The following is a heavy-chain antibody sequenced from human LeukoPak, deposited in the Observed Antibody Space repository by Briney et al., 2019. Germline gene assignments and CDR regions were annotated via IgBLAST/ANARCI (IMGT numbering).Heavy chain of an antibody. CDR1: GFTFSTYS. CDR3: AKGRIVVVPAAPDY. D-gene: IGHD2-2*01. CDR2: IRYDGSNK. J-gene: IGHJ4*02. Sequence: GGSLRLSCAASGFTFSTYSMNWVRQAPGKGLEWVAFIRYDGSNKYYADSVKGRFTISRDNSKNTLYLQMNSLRAEDTAVYYCAKGRIVVVPAAPDYWGQGTLVTVSS. V-gene: IGHV3-30*02.